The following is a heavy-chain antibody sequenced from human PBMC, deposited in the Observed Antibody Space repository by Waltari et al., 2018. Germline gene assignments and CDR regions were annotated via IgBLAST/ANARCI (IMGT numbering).Heavy chain of an antibody. CDR1: GDSVSSGPYF. D-gene: IGHD1-26*01. V-gene: IGHV4-39*07. J-gene: IGHJ5*02. CDR3: ARDRSGTINSFDP. CDR2: MFYSGTT. Sequence: QLQLQESGPRLVKPAETLYLTCNVSGDSVSSGPYFWAWIRQPPGKGLEWLGSMFYSGTTYHNSSLKSRVTISVDTSKNQVSLQLKSVTAADTAVYFCARDRSGTINSFDPWGRGTLVTVSS.